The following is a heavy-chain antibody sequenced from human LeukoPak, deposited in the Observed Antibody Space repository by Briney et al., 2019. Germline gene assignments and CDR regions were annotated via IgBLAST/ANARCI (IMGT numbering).Heavy chain of an antibody. CDR1: GGSISSYY. CDR2: IYYSGST. V-gene: IGHV4-59*01. Sequence: SETLSLTCTVSGGSISSYYWSWIRQPPGKGLEWIGYIYYSGSTNYNPSLKSRVTIPVDTSKNQFSLKLSSVTAADTAVYYCATIHSSSWYGNWFDPWGQGTLVTVSS. D-gene: IGHD6-13*01. CDR3: ATIHSSSWYGNWFDP. J-gene: IGHJ5*02.